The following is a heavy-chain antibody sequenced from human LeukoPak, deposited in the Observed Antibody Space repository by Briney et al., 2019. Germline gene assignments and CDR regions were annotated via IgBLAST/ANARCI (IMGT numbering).Heavy chain of an antibody. CDR3: ARVPIIAAGGEFDY. CDR1: GGTFSSYA. Sequence: SVKVSCKASGGTFSSYAISWVRQAPGQGLEWMGRIIPIFGTVNYAQKSQGRVTITTDESTSTAYMELSSLRSEDTAVYYCARVPIIAAGGEFDYWGQGTLVTVSS. J-gene: IGHJ4*02. D-gene: IGHD6-13*01. V-gene: IGHV1-69*05. CDR2: IIPIFGTV.